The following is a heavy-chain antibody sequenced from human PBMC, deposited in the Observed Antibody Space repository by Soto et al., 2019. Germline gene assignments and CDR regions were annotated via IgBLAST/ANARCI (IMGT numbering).Heavy chain of an antibody. Sequence: GGSLRLSCAASGFTVSSNYMNWVRQAPGKGLEWVSVIYSGGSTYYADSVKGRFTIYRDNSKNTLSLQMNSLRAEDTAVYYCARDFVHGDHPEYFQHWGQGTLVTVSS. CDR2: IYSGGST. V-gene: IGHV3-66*01. CDR3: ARDFVHGDHPEYFQH. D-gene: IGHD4-17*01. CDR1: GFTVSSNY. J-gene: IGHJ1*01.